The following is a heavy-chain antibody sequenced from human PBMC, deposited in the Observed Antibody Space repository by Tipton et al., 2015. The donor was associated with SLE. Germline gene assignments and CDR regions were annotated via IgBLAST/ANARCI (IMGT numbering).Heavy chain of an antibody. D-gene: IGHD1-14*01. V-gene: IGHV4-31*03. CDR2: ISYSGNAYYT. J-gene: IGHJ3*02. CDR3: ATITLYSPASFDI. Sequence: TLSLTCSVSGGSINNDGDYWSWFRQYPGKNLEWIGYISYSGNAYYTHYNPSLKSRVTLSIDTSQNQFSLELNSVTAADTAVYYCATITLYSPASFDIWGQGTLVTVSS. CDR1: GGSINNDGDY.